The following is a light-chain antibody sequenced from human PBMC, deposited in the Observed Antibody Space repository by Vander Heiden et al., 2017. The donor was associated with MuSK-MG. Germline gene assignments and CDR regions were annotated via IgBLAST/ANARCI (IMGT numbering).Light chain of an antibody. J-gene: IGKJ1*01. V-gene: IGKV3-15*01. CDR2: GAS. CDR1: QSVGTS. Sequence: EKVMTQSPATLSVSPGERATLSCRASQSVGTSLAWYQQKPGQPPRLLIQGASTRAAGFPARFSGSGSETDFTLTISSLQSDDSAVYYCRQYKTWPWTFGQGTNVEIK. CDR3: RQYKTWPWT.